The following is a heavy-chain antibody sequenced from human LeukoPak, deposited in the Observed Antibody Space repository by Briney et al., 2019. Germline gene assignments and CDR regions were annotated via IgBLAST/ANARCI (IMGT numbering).Heavy chain of an antibody. Sequence: PSETLSLTCTVSGASISSYYWSWIRQPAGKGPEWIGRIYTSGSTNYNPSLKSRVTISVDKSKNQFSLKLSSVTAADTAVYYCAGSHISVVVTAVYDYWGQGTLVTVSS. CDR2: IYTSGST. CDR3: AGSHISVVVTAVYDY. CDR1: GASISSYY. V-gene: IGHV4-4*07. J-gene: IGHJ4*02. D-gene: IGHD2-21*02.